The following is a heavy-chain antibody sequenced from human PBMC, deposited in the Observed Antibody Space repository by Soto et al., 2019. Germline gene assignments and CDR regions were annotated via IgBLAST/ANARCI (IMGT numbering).Heavy chain of an antibody. CDR2: IRSKANSYAT. CDR3: TRLDYGDSHFDY. CDR1: GFTFSGSA. D-gene: IGHD4-17*01. V-gene: IGHV3-73*01. Sequence: GGSLRLSCAASGFTFSGSAMHWVRQASGKGLEWVGRIRSKANSYATAYAASVKGRFTISRDDSKNTAYLQMNSLKTEDTAVYYCTRLDYGDSHFDYWGQGTLVTVSS. J-gene: IGHJ4*02.